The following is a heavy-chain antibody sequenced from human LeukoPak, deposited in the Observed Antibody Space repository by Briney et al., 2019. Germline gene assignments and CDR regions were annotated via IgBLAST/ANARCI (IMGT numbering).Heavy chain of an antibody. V-gene: IGHV4-34*01. D-gene: IGHD6-13*01. Sequence: PSETLSLTCAVYGGSFSGYYGSWIRHPPGKGLEWIGEINHSGSTNYNPSLKSRVTISVDTSKNQFSLKLSSVTAADTAVYYCARGDSSSPPAVRYFDLWGRGTLVTVSS. CDR3: ARGDSSSPPAVRYFDL. CDR1: GGSFSGYY. CDR2: INHSGST. J-gene: IGHJ2*01.